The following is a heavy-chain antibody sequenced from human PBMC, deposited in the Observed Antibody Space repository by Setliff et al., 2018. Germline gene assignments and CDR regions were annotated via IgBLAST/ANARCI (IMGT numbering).Heavy chain of an antibody. CDR3: AKDPLYSSGWSYFDY. Sequence: GGSLRLSCAASGFTFSSDGMHWVRQAPGKGLEWVAFIRYDGSNKYYADSVKGRFTISRDNSKNTLYLQMNSLRAEDTAVYYCAKDPLYSSGWSYFDYWGQGTPVTVSS. CDR2: IRYDGSNK. D-gene: IGHD6-19*01. V-gene: IGHV3-30*02. J-gene: IGHJ4*02. CDR1: GFTFSSDG.